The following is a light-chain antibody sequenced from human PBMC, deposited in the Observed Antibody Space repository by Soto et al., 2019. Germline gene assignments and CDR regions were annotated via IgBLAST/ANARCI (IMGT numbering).Light chain of an antibody. V-gene: IGLV2-23*01. J-gene: IGLJ3*02. CDR1: STDVGSYSL. Sequence: QSVLTQPASVSGSPGQSITISCTGTSTDVGSYSLVSWYQQHPVKTPKLMIYEGNKRPSGVSNRFSASKSGNTATLTISGLQAEDEADYYCCSYAGSDIWVFGGGTKLTVL. CDR2: EGN. CDR3: CSYAGSDIWV.